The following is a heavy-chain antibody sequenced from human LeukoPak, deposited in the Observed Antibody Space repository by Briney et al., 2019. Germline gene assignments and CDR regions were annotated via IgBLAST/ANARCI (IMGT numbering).Heavy chain of an antibody. J-gene: IGHJ4*02. D-gene: IGHD6-13*01. Sequence: GGSLRLSCAASGFTFSSYSMNWVRRAPGKGLEWVSYISSSSSTIYYADSVKGRFTISRDNAKNSLYLQMNSLRAEDTAVYYCARGREQQLVPTYDYWGQGTLVTVSS. CDR2: ISSSSSTI. CDR1: GFTFSSYS. CDR3: ARGREQQLVPTYDY. V-gene: IGHV3-48*01.